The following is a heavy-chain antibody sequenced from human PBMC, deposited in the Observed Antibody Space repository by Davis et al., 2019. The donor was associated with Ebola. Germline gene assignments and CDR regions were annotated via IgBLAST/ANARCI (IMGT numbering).Heavy chain of an antibody. V-gene: IGHV1-69*04. Sequence: SVKVSCKASGGTFSSYTISWVRQAPGQGLEWMGRIIPILGIANYAQKFQGRVTITADESTSTAYMELSSLRSEDTAVYYCARDGYYYDSSGYYGPGMDVWGKGTTVTVSS. CDR2: IIPILGIA. D-gene: IGHD3-22*01. CDR3: ARDGYYYDSSGYYGPGMDV. J-gene: IGHJ6*04. CDR1: GGTFSSYT.